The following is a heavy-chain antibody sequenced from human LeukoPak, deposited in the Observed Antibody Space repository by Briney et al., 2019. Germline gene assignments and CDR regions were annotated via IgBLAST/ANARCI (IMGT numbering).Heavy chain of an antibody. D-gene: IGHD1-1*01. J-gene: IGHJ4*02. CDR3: ARDHNYAFDN. V-gene: IGHV3-48*04. CDR1: GFIFSDYS. Sequence: GGSLRLSCAASGFIFSDYSMNWVRQAPGKGLEWISYIGLSSGRTMYADSVRGRFTISGDNAKNSLYLQMNSLRVEDTAVYFCARDHNYAFDNWGQGILVTVSS. CDR2: IGLSSGRT.